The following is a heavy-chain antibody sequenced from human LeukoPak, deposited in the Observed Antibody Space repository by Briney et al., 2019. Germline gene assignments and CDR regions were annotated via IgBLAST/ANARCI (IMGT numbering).Heavy chain of an antibody. V-gene: IGHV1-8*02. J-gene: IGHJ6*02. CDR1: GYTFTGYY. Sequence: ASVKVSCKASGYTFTGYYMHWVRQAPGQGLEWMGWMNPNSGNTGYAQKFQGRVTMTRNTSISTAYMELSSLRSEDAAVYYCARGPSGDFWSGYYPYYYYYGMDVWGQGTTVTVSS. CDR2: MNPNSGNT. CDR3: ARGPSGDFWSGYYPYYYYYGMDV. D-gene: IGHD3-3*01.